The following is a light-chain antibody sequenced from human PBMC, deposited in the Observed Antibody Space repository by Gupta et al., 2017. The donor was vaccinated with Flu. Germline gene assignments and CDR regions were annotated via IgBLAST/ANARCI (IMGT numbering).Light chain of an antibody. V-gene: IGKV1-39*01. J-gene: IGKJ1*01. Sequence: IQMTQSPSSLSASVGDRVTITCRTSQNINDFLNWYQQKPGKAPKLLIPGSSSLESGVPSRFSGSGSGTEFTLTISSLQLEDFATYYCQQSSNIPRTFGQGTKVEI. CDR3: QQSSNIPRT. CDR2: GSS. CDR1: QNINDF.